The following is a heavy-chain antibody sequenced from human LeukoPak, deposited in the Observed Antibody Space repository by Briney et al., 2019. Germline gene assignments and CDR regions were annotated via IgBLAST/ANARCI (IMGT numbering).Heavy chain of an antibody. V-gene: IGHV1-8*01. J-gene: IGHJ6*02. CDR2: MNPNSGNT. CDR3: ARDPPDCSGGSCIQYGMDV. D-gene: IGHD2-15*01. Sequence: ASVKVSCKRSGYTFTRYDINWVRQAPGQGLEWMGWMNPNSGNTDYVQKFQGRVTLTRNTSIGTAYMELSSLKSEETAVYYCARDPPDCSGGSCIQYGMDVWGQGTTVTVSS. CDR1: GYTFTRYD.